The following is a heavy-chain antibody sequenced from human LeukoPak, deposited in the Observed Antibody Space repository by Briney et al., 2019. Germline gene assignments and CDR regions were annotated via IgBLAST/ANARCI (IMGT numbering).Heavy chain of an antibody. CDR1: GFTFSSYW. J-gene: IGHJ5*02. D-gene: IGHD2-2*01. CDR3: ARDDCSSISCYHNWFDP. Sequence: GGSLRLSCAASGFTFSSYWMSWARQAPGKGLEWGANIKQDGSEKYYVDSVKGRFTISRDNAKNSLYLQMNSLRAEDTAVYYCARDDCSSISCYHNWFDPWGQGTLVTVSS. CDR2: IKQDGSEK. V-gene: IGHV3-7*01.